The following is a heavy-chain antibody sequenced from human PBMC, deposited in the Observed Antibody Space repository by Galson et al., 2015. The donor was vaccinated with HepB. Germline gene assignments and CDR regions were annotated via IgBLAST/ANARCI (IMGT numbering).Heavy chain of an antibody. CDR3: ATGDWNYANY. J-gene: IGHJ4*01. CDR2: INPYSGGA. V-gene: IGHV1-2*02. Sequence: SVKVSCKASGYRFTGYYVHWVRQAPGRGLEWMGWINPYSGGANYAQKFQGRVTMTSDTSISTAYMELSRLTSDDTAVYYCATGDWNYANYWGQGTLVTVS. CDR1: GYRFTGYY. D-gene: IGHD1-7*01.